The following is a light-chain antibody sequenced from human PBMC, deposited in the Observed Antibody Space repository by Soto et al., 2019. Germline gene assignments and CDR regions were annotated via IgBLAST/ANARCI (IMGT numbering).Light chain of an antibody. CDR3: QQYYSTPPLT. V-gene: IGKV4-1*01. CDR1: QSVLYSSNNKNY. Sequence: DIVMTQSPDSLAVSLGERATINCKYSQSVLYSSNNKNYLAWYQQKPGQPPKLLIYWASTRESGVPDRFSGSGSWTDFTLSISSLQAEDVAVYSCQQYYSTPPLTFGGGTKVDIK. J-gene: IGKJ4*01. CDR2: WAS.